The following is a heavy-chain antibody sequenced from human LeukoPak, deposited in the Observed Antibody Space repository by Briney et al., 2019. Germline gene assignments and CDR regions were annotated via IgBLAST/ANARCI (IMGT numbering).Heavy chain of an antibody. V-gene: IGHV4-59*01. D-gene: IGHD5-24*01. J-gene: IGHJ3*02. CDR3: ARGRWLPNAFDI. CDR1: GDSINSYY. Sequence: PSETLSLTCTVSGDSINSYYRNWIRQPPGKGLEWIGYIYYSGRTDYNPSLKSRVTISVDTSKHQFSMKLKSVTAADTAVYFCARGRWLPNAFDIWGQGTMVTVFS. CDR2: IYYSGRT.